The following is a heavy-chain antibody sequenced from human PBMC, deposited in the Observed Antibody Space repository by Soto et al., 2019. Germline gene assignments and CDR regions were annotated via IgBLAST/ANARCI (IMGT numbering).Heavy chain of an antibody. Sequence: QVQLQESGPGLVKPSGTLSLTCAVSGGSISSSNWWSWVRQPPGKGLEWIGEIYHSGSANSTPSLKSRVTRAVDNSKNQYSLKLTSVTAADTAVYYCARDLEQVGFDYWGRGTLVTVSS. V-gene: IGHV4-4*02. CDR2: IYHSGSA. J-gene: IGHJ4*02. CDR1: GGSISSSNW. CDR3: ARDLEQVGFDY. D-gene: IGHD2-15*01.